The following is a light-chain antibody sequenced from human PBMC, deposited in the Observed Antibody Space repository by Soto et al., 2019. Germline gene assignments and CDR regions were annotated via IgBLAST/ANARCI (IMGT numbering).Light chain of an antibody. CDR2: DVS. CDR1: SSDVGGYNH. J-gene: IGLJ3*02. V-gene: IGLV2-14*01. Sequence: QSALTQPASVSGSPGQSIAISCTGTSSDVGGYNHVSWYQQQPGKAPKLVIYDVSNRPSGVSDRFSGSKSGNTASLTISGLQTEDEADYYCSSYTSSSTPEFGGGTKLTVL. CDR3: SSYTSSSTPE.